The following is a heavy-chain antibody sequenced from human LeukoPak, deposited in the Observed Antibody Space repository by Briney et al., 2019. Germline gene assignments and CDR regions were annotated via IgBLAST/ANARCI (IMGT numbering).Heavy chain of an antibody. J-gene: IGHJ4*02. V-gene: IGHV4-59*01. D-gene: IGHD6-13*01. CDR2: IYHSGST. CDR1: ADSISRYY. CDR3: ATGYSSTWYYFDY. Sequence: SETLSLTCTVSADSISRYYWSWIRQPPGKGLEWIGYIYHSGSTNYNPSLKSRVTISAHTTKDQFSLKLASVTPTDPSVYYCATGYSSTWYYFDYWGQGTLVTVSS.